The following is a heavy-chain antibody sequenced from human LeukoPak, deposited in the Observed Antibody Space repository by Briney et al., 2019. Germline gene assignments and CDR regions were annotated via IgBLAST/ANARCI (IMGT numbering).Heavy chain of an antibody. D-gene: IGHD3-22*01. Sequence: GGSLRLSCAASGFTFSSYAMHWVRQAPDKGLEWVAVISYDGSNKYYADSVKGRFTISRDNSKNTLYLQMNSLRAEDTAVYYCARERGYYDSSGEFDYWGQGTLVTVSS. J-gene: IGHJ4*02. V-gene: IGHV3-30-3*01. CDR1: GFTFSSYA. CDR3: ARERGYYDSSGEFDY. CDR2: ISYDGSNK.